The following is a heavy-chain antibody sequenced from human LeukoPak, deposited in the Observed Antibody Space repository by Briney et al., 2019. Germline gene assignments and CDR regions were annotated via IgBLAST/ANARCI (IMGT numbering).Heavy chain of an antibody. CDR3: ARVPLYTRSYYFDY. D-gene: IGHD6-13*01. J-gene: IGHJ4*02. CDR1: GFSFSTYS. V-gene: IGHV3-48*01. Sequence: PGESLRLSCAASGFSFSTYSMNWVRQAPGKGLEWVSYISSSSSIIYYADSVKVRFTIPRDKAKNSLYLQMNSLRAEDTAVYYCARVPLYTRSYYFDYWGQGTLVTVSS. CDR2: ISSSSSII.